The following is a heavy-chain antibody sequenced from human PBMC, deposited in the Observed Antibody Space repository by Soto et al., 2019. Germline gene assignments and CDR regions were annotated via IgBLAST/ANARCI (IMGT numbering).Heavy chain of an antibody. CDR1: GGSISSGDYY. CDR2: IYYSGST. Sequence: PSETLSLTCTVSGGSISSGDYYWSWIRQPPGKGLEWIGYIYYSGSTYYNPSLKSRVTISVDTSKNQFSLKLSSVTAADTAVYYCARVLLGARVLRYLAWHNGILFDYWGQGTLSTVSS. D-gene: IGHD3-9*01. V-gene: IGHV4-30-4*01. CDR3: ARVLLGARVLRYLAWHNGILFDY. J-gene: IGHJ4*02.